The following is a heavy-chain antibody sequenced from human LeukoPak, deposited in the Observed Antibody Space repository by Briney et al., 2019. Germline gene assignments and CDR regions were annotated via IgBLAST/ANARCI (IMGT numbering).Heavy chain of an antibody. J-gene: IGHJ6*03. V-gene: IGHV3-30*18. D-gene: IGHD2-15*01. CDR1: GFTFSSYG. CDR2: ISYDGSTS. CDR3: AKNGDRGAYCTGGTCYPYFYYYMDV. Sequence: PGTSLRLSCAASGFTFSSYGMQWVRQAPGKGLEWVAVISYDGSTSYYADSVKGRFTISRDNSKNTLYLQTNSLRAEDTAIYYCAKNGDRGAYCTGGTCYPYFYYYMDVWGKGTTVTI.